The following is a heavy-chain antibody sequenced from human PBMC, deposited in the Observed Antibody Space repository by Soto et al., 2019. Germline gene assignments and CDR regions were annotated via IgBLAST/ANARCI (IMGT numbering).Heavy chain of an antibody. Sequence: SVKVSCKASGGTFSSYTISWVRQAPGQGLEWMGRIIPILGIANYAQKFQGRVTITADKSTSTAYMELSSLRSEDTAVYYCAREGREVFLERLFDYWGQGTLVTVSS. D-gene: IGHD1-1*01. CDR1: GGTFSSYT. CDR3: AREGREVFLERLFDY. J-gene: IGHJ4*02. CDR2: IIPILGIA. V-gene: IGHV1-69*04.